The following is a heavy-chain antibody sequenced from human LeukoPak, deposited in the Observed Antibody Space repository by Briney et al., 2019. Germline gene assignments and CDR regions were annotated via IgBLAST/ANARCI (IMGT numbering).Heavy chain of an antibody. J-gene: IGHJ6*02. Sequence: ASVKVSCKASGYTFTSYAMNWVRQAPGQGLEWMGWINTNTGNPTYAQGFTGRFVFSLDTSVSTAYLQISSLKAEDTAVYYCARGTGIAVVRGYYGMDVWGQGTTVTVSS. CDR1: GYTFTSYA. CDR2: INTNTGNP. CDR3: ARGTGIAVVRGYYGMDV. V-gene: IGHV7-4-1*02. D-gene: IGHD6-19*01.